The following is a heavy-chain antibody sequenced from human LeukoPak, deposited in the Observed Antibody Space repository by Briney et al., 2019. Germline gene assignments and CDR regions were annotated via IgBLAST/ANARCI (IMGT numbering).Heavy chain of an antibody. CDR2: INPNSGGT. J-gene: IGHJ5*02. CDR3: VRDGRYCSGTNCYTGGNWFDP. V-gene: IGHV1-2*06. CDR1: GYTFTGYY. D-gene: IGHD2-2*02. Sequence: ASVTVSCKASGYTFTGYYMHWVRQAPGQGLEWMGRINPNSGGTNYAQKFQGRVTMTRDTSISTAYMELSRLRSDDTAVYYCVRDGRYCSGTNCYTGGNWFDPWGQGTLVTVSS.